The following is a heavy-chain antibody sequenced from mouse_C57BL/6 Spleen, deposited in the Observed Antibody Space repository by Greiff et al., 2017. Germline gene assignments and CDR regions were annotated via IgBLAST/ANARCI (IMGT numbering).Heavy chain of an antibody. CDR3: ARDRGYSNYWYFDV. D-gene: IGHD2-5*01. CDR1: GYSITSGYY. J-gene: IGHJ1*03. Sequence: EVQLKESGPGLVKPSQSLSLTCSVTGYSITSGYYWNWIRQFPGNKLEWMGYISYDGSNNYNPSLKNRIAITRDTSKNQFFLKLNSVTTEDTATYYCARDRGYSNYWYFDVWGTGTTVTVSS. CDR2: ISYDGSN. V-gene: IGHV3-6*01.